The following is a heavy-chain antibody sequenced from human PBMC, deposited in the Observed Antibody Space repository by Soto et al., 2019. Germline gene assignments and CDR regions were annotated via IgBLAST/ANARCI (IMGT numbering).Heavy chain of an antibody. CDR3: ARAGCDGGTCYTLVGLRYGMDV. CDR1: GFTFSNYA. Sequence: QVQLVESGGGVVQPGRSLRLSCAASGFTFSNYAMYWVRQAPGKGLEWVAVISYDGNNKYYADSVKGRFTISRDNSKNKLYLQMNRLRAEDTAVYYCARAGCDGGTCYTLVGLRYGMDVWGQGTTVTVSS. CDR2: ISYDGNNK. V-gene: IGHV3-30-3*01. J-gene: IGHJ6*02. D-gene: IGHD2-15*01.